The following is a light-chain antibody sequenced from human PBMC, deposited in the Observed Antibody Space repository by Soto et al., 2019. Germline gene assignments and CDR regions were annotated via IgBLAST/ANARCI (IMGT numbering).Light chain of an antibody. CDR2: GAS. CDR3: QQFGSSPGFT. CDR1: QSINSRY. J-gene: IGKJ3*01. V-gene: IGKV3-20*01. Sequence: EIVLTQSPGTLSLSPGERATLSCRASQSINSRYLAWYQQKPGQAPSLLIYGASSRATGIPDRFSGSGSGTDFTLTSSRLEPEDFAVYYCQQFGSSPGFTFGPGTKVDLK.